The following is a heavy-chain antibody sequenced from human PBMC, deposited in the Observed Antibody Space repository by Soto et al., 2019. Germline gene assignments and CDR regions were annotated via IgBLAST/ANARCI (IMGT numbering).Heavy chain of an antibody. CDR3: ARAGPTTVSSYFDY. D-gene: IGHD4-17*01. CDR1: SGSISSSNW. V-gene: IGHV4-4*02. Sequence: SETLSLTCAVSSGSISSSNWWSWVRQPPGKGLEWIGEIYHSGSTNYNPSLKSRVTISVDKSKNQFSLKLSSVTAADTAVYYCARAGPTTVSSYFDYWGQGTLVTVSS. J-gene: IGHJ4*02. CDR2: IYHSGST.